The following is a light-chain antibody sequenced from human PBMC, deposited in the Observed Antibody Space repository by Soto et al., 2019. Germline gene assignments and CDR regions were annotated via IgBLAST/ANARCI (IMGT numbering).Light chain of an antibody. Sequence: DIVMTQSPESLAVSLGERATIKCNSSQSVLYSSNSKNYLAWHQQEPGQPPKMLIYWASTRKSGVPDRFSGSESWTDFTLAISGLQADDVAVFCCQQHYTSPWTCGQGTRVDLK. CDR3: QQHYTSPWT. V-gene: IGKV4-1*01. CDR1: QSVLYSSNSKNY. CDR2: WAS. J-gene: IGKJ1*01.